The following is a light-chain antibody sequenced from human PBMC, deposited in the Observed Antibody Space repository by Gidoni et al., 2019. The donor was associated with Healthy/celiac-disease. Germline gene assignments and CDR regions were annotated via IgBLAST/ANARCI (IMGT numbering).Light chain of an antibody. V-gene: IGKV3-20*01. CDR3: QQYGSSPLYT. CDR2: GAS. J-gene: IGKJ2*01. Sequence: EIVLTQSPGTLSLSPGERATLSCRASQSVSSSYLAWYQQKPGQAPRLLIYGASSRATGIPAWFSGSGSGTDFTLTISRLEPEDFAVYYCQQYGSSPLYTFGQGTKLEIK. CDR1: QSVSSSY.